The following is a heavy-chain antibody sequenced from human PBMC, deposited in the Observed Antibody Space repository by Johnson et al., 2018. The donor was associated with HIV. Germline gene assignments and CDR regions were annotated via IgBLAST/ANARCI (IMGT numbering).Heavy chain of an antibody. CDR2: IKGDGSIT. CDR1: GFTFSSYA. V-gene: IGHV3-30-3*01. J-gene: IGHJ3*02. CDR3: ARASNSGYDQAFDI. D-gene: IGHD5-12*01. Sequence: QVQLVESGGGVVQPGRSLRLSCAASGFTFSSYAMHWVRQAPGKGLEWVARIKGDGSITNYADSVKGRFTISRDNAKNTLYLQMNSLRAEDTAVYYCARASNSGYDQAFDIWGQGTMVTVSS.